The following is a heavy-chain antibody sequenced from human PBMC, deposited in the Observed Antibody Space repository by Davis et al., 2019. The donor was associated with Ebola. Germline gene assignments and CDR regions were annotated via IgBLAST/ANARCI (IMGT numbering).Heavy chain of an antibody. D-gene: IGHD1-7*01. Sequence: PGGSLRLSCNGSGYSFTSYWIGWVRQMPGKGLEWMGIIYPGDSDTRYSPSFQGQVTISADKSISTAYLQWSSLKASDTAMYYCARITGTTKFFDYWGQGTLVTVSS. CDR2: IYPGDSDT. J-gene: IGHJ4*02. V-gene: IGHV5-51*01. CDR1: GYSFTSYW. CDR3: ARITGTTKFFDY.